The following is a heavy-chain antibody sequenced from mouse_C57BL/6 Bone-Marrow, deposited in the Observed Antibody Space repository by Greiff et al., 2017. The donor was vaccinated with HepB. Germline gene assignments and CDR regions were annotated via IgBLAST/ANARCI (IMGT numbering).Heavy chain of an antibody. CDR3: ARNPLYYYGSSYEVY. CDR1: GYTFTSYG. D-gene: IGHD1-1*01. Sequence: QVQLQQSGAELARPGASVKLSCKASGYTFTSYGISWVKQRTGQGLEWIGEIYPRSGNTYYNEKFKGKATLTADKSSSTAYMELRSLTSEDSAVYFCARNPLYYYGSSYEVYWGQGTTLTVSS. CDR2: IYPRSGNT. J-gene: IGHJ2*01. V-gene: IGHV1-81*01.